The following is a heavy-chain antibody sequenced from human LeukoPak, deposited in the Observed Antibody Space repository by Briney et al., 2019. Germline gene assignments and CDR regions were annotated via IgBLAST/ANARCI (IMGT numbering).Heavy chain of an antibody. CDR2: IFVGSGNT. Sequence: SVKVSCKASGFTFTSSAVQWVRQARGQRLEWIGWIFVGSGNTNYAQKFQERVTITRDMSTSTAYMELSSLRSEDTAVYYCAAGRGIYDSSGSCLFDYWGQGTLVTVSS. V-gene: IGHV1-58*01. J-gene: IGHJ4*02. D-gene: IGHD3-22*01. CDR1: GFTFTSSA. CDR3: AAGRGIYDSSGSCLFDY.